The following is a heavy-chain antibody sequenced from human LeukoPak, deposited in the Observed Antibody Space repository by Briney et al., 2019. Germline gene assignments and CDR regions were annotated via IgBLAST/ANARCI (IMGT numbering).Heavy chain of an antibody. CDR1: GYTFTGYY. Sequence: ASVKVSCKASGYTFTGYYMHWVRQAPGPGLEWMGCINTNSGGTNYAQKFQGWVTMTRDTSISTAYMELSRLRSDDTAVYYCARGDGQIAAAGTGWFDPWGQGTLVTVSS. D-gene: IGHD6-13*01. V-gene: IGHV1-2*04. J-gene: IGHJ5*02. CDR3: ARGDGQIAAAGTGWFDP. CDR2: INTNSGGT.